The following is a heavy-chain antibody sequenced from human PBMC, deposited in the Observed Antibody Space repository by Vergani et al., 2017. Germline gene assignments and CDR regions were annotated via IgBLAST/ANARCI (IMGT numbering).Heavy chain of an antibody. CDR1: GFTVSSNY. CDR2: ISGSGGST. Sequence: EVQLVESGGGLVQPGGSLRLSCAASGFTVSSNYMSWVRQAPGKGLEWVSGISGSGGSTYYAGSVKGRFTISRDSSKNTLYLQMNSLSAGDKAVYYCAKANPRNSGYDYLYYYHAMDVWGQGTTVTVSS. CDR3: AKANPRNSGYDYLYYYHAMDV. V-gene: IGHV3-23*04. J-gene: IGHJ6*02. D-gene: IGHD5-12*01.